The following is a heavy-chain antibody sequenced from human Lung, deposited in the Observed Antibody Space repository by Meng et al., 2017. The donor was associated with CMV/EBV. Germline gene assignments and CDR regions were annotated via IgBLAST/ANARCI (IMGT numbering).Heavy chain of an antibody. CDR1: GDSITNHNW. V-gene: IGHV4-4*03. J-gene: IGHJ1*01. CDR3: LRRSGGSV. D-gene: IGHD3-10*01. Sequence: GPALCKPPAPPSPTCAVSGDSITNHNWWAWFRHPPGKGLEWIGEIPHRGSSAYHPSLKSRVSMSIDKSKNQFSLKLTSVTAADTAVYHCLRRSGGSVWGQGTLVTVSS. CDR2: IPHRGSS.